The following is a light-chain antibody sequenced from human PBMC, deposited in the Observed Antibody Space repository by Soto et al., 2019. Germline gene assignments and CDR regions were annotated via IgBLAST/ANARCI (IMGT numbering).Light chain of an antibody. CDR3: CSYAGSNLHYV. V-gene: IGLV2-11*01. CDR2: DVT. CDR1: GSDVGGYNY. Sequence: QSVLTQLRSVSGSPGQSVTISCFGTGSDVGGYNYVSWYQQHPGKAPQLMIYDVTKRPSGVPDRFSGSKSGNTASLTISGLQAEDQADYYCCSYAGSNLHYVFGLGTKVTVL. J-gene: IGLJ1*01.